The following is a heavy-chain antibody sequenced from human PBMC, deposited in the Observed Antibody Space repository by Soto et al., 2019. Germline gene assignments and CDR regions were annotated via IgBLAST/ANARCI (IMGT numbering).Heavy chain of an antibody. CDR3: AKEIAAAGTRPPYFDY. CDR2: ISWNSGSI. D-gene: IGHD6-13*01. CDR1: GFTFDDYA. Sequence: GGSLRLSCAASGFTFDDYAMHWVRQAPGKGLEWVSGISWNSGSIGYADSVKGRFTISRDNAKNSLYLQMNSLRAEDTALYYCAKEIAAAGTRPPYFDYWGQGTLVTVSS. J-gene: IGHJ4*02. V-gene: IGHV3-9*01.